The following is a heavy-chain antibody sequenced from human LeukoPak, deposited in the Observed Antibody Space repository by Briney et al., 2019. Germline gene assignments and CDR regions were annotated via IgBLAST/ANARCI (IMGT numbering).Heavy chain of an antibody. Sequence: GGSLRLSCSASGFTFSSYAMHWVRQAPGKGLEYVSAISSNGGSTYYADSVKGRFTISRDNSKNTLYLQMNSLRAEDTAVYYCARDLSEPLLSYPHYGMDVWGQGTTVTVSS. CDR3: ARDLSEPLLSYPHYGMDV. CDR1: GFTFSSYA. CDR2: ISSNGGST. V-gene: IGHV3-64*04. D-gene: IGHD1-14*01. J-gene: IGHJ6*02.